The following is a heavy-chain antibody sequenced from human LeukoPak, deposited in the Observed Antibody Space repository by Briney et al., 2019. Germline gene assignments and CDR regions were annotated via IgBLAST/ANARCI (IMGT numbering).Heavy chain of an antibody. CDR2: TYYRSKWYN. D-gene: IGHD3-10*01. CDR3: ARGEVLWFGELFVFDY. CDR1: GDSVSSNSAA. J-gene: IGHJ4*02. Sequence: SQTLSLTCAISGDSVSSNSAAWNWIRQSPSRGLEWLGRTYYRSKWYNDYAVSVKSRITINPDTSKNQFSLQLNSVTPEDTAVYYCARGEVLWFGELFVFDYWGQGTLVTVSS. V-gene: IGHV6-1*01.